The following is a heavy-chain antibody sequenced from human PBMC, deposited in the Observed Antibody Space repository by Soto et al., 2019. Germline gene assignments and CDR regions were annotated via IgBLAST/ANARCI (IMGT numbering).Heavy chain of an antibody. J-gene: IGHJ4*01. Sequence: GGSLRLSCAASGFIFGGYGMSWVRQAPGKGLEWVAAINGDGGSTYYADSVKGRFTISRDNSKNTLDLQMNSFRDEDTAVYYCAKVIQMATVRGYFDYWGHGTLVTVSS. CDR1: GFIFGGYG. CDR2: INGDGGST. D-gene: IGHD4-4*01. V-gene: IGHV3-23*01. CDR3: AKVIQMATVRGYFDY.